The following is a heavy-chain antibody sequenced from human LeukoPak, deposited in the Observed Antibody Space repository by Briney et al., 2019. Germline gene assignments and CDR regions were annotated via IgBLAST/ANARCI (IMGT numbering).Heavy chain of an antibody. CDR2: IYHSGST. CDR3: ARATVEMATIRAFDI. CDR1: GGSISSGGYS. D-gene: IGHD5-24*01. J-gene: IGHJ3*02. V-gene: IGHV4-30-2*01. Sequence: SETLSLTCAVSGGSISSGGYSWSWIRQPPGKGLEWIVYIYHSGSTYYNPSLKSRVTISVDRSKNEFALELSSVTAAGTAVYYCARATVEMATIRAFDIWGQGTMVTVSS.